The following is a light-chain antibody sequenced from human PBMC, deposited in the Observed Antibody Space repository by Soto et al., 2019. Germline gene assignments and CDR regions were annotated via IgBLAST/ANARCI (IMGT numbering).Light chain of an antibody. Sequence: QSVLTQPPSASGSPGQSVTIYCTGSSSDVGGYNYVSWYQQHPGEAPKLLIFEVNKRPSGVPDRFSGSKSGNTASLTVSGLQTEDEADYFCSSYAGSNTVVFGGGTKLTVL. CDR1: SSDVGGYNY. CDR3: SSYAGSNTVV. V-gene: IGLV2-8*01. CDR2: EVN. J-gene: IGLJ2*01.